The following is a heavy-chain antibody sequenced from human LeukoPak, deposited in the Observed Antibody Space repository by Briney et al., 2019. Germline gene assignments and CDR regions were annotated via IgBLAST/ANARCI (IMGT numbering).Heavy chain of an antibody. D-gene: IGHD2-21*02. CDR1: GGSVSSSSYY. V-gene: IGHV4-39*01. CDR3: ASLVVVVVTASEIDY. CDR2: FHYSGST. Sequence: SETLSLTCSVSGGSVSSSSYYWGWVRQPPGKGLEWIGSFHYSGSTYYNPSLKSRVTISGDTSKNQFSLKLRSVTAADTAVYYCASLVVVVVTASEIDYWGQGTLVTVSS. J-gene: IGHJ4*02.